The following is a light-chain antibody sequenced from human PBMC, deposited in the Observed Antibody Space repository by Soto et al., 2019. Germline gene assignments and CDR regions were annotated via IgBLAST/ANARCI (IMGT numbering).Light chain of an antibody. CDR1: SGDVGGHNY. J-gene: IGLJ2*01. CDR2: GVS. Sequence: QSALTQPASVSGSPGQSITISCTGTSGDVGGHNYVSWYQQHPGKAPKLMIYGVSNRPSGVSNRFSGSKSGNTASLTISGLEAEDEADYYCSSYTSSNPVIFGGGTKLTVL. V-gene: IGLV2-14*01. CDR3: SSYTSSNPVI.